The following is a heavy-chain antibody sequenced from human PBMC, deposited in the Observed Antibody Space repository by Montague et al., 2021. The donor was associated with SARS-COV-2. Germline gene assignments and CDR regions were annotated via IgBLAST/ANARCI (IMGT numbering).Heavy chain of an antibody. D-gene: IGHD2-2*01. J-gene: IGHJ4*02. V-gene: IGHV4-59*05. Sequence: SETRSLTCSVSGDSISNHYWSWIRQPPGKGLEWIGSIYYSGSTYYNPSLKSRVTISVDTSKNQFSLKLSSVTAADTAVYYCARHPLGYCSSTSCYVGWGQGTLVTVSS. CDR1: GDSISNHY. CDR2: IYYSGST. CDR3: ARHPLGYCSSTSCYVG.